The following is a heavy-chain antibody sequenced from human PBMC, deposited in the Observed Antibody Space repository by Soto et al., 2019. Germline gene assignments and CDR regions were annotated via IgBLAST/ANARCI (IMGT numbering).Heavy chain of an antibody. J-gene: IGHJ4*02. CDR2: IYHSGST. D-gene: IGHD3-22*01. CDR1: GYSISSGYY. Sequence: PSETLSLTCAVSGYSISSGYYWGWIRQPPGKGLEWIGSIYHSGSTYYNPSLKSRVTISVDTSKNQFSLKLSSVTAADTAVYYCARDDSSGYYYGIDYWGQGTLVTVPQ. CDR3: ARDDSSGYYYGIDY. V-gene: IGHV4-38-2*02.